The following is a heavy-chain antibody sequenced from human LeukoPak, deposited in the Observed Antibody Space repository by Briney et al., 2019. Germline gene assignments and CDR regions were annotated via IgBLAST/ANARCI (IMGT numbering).Heavy chain of an antibody. CDR3: AGHHPRNTVDF. CDR2: ISDIGSI. Sequence: SETLSLTCTVSGGSISSYYWSWIRQPPGKGLEWIAYISDIGSISYNPSLKSRVTISLDTSKNQLSLKLRSMTAADTAVYYCAGHHPRNTVDFWGQGTLVTVSS. J-gene: IGHJ4*02. CDR1: GGSISSYY. V-gene: IGHV4-59*08. D-gene: IGHD2/OR15-2a*01.